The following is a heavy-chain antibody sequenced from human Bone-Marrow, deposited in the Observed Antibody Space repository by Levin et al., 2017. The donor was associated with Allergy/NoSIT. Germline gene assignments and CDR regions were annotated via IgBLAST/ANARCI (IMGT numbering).Heavy chain of an antibody. Sequence: SVKVSCKASGGTFSSYAISWVRQAPGQGLEWMGGIIPIFGTANYAQKFQGRVTITADESTSTAYMELSSLRSEDTAVYYCARDQGRWPPPTSAEYFQHWGQGTLVTVSS. D-gene: IGHD4-23*01. CDR1: GGTFSSYA. J-gene: IGHJ1*01. V-gene: IGHV1-69*13. CDR2: IIPIFGTA. CDR3: ARDQGRWPPPTSAEYFQH.